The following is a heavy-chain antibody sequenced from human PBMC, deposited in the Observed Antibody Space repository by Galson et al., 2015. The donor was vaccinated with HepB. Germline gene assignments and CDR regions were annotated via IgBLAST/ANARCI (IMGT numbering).Heavy chain of an antibody. V-gene: IGHV3-23*01. Sequence: SLRLSCAAPGFTFSSYAMSWVRQAPGKGLEWVSAISGSTGSTYDADSVKGRFTISRDNSKNTLYLQMNSLRAEDTAVYYCAKVITGMTSPFDYWGQGTLVTVSS. J-gene: IGHJ4*02. D-gene: IGHD1-20*01. CDR2: ISGSTGST. CDR3: AKVITGMTSPFDY. CDR1: GFTFSSYA.